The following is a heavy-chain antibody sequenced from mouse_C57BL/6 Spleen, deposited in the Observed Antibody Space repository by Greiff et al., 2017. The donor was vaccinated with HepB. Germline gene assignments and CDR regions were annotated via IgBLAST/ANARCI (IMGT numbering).Heavy chain of an antibody. CDR3: ARAFYYKGYFDY. J-gene: IGHJ2*01. CDR1: GFTFSDYY. D-gene: IGHD2-1*01. V-gene: IGHV5-16*01. Sequence: EVMLVESEGGLVQPGSSMKLSCTASGFTFSDYYMAWVRQVPEKGLEWVANINYDGSSTYYLDSLKSRFIISRDNAKNILSLQMSSLKSEDTATYYCARAFYYKGYFDYWGQGTTLTVSS. CDR2: INYDGSST.